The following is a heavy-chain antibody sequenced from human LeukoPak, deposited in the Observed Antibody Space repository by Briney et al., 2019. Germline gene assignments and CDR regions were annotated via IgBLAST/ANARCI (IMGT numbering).Heavy chain of an antibody. J-gene: IGHJ1*01. CDR1: GGSISSSSYY. Sequence: PSETLSLTCTVSGGSISSSSYYWGWIRQPPGKGLEWIGSIYYSGSTYYNPSLKSRVTISVDTSRNQFCLRLSSVTAADTAVYYCARHNPIPEYIPVGGEDEYFDPWGQGTLVTVSS. V-gene: IGHV4-39*01. D-gene: IGHD2-21*01. CDR3: ARHNPIPEYIPVGGEDEYFDP. CDR2: IYYSGST.